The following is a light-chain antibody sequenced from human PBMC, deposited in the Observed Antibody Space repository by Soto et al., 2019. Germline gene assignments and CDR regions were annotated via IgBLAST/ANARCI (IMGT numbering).Light chain of an antibody. CDR2: EVT. J-gene: IGLJ2*01. CDR3: ASYAGSSTLV. Sequence: QSVLTQPPSASGSPGQSVTISCTGTSRNVGEYNYVSWYQQHPAKAPKLVISEVTKRPSGVPDRFSGSKSGNTASLTVSGLQAEDEADYYCASYAGSSTLVFGGGTKVTVL. V-gene: IGLV2-8*01. CDR1: SRNVGEYNY.